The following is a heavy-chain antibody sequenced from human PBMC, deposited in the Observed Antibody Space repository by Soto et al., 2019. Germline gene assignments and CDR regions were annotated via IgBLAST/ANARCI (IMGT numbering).Heavy chain of an antibody. CDR3: ARVRGYSGYDGCHY. Sequence: QVQLVESGGGVVQPGRSLRLSCAASGFTFSSYAVHWVRQAPGKGLEWVAVISYDGTNKYYADSVKGRFTISRDNSINTLYLQMNSLRAEDTAVYYCARVRGYSGYDGCHYWGQGTLVTVSS. CDR2: ISYDGTNK. V-gene: IGHV3-30-3*01. D-gene: IGHD5-12*01. J-gene: IGHJ4*02. CDR1: GFTFSSYA.